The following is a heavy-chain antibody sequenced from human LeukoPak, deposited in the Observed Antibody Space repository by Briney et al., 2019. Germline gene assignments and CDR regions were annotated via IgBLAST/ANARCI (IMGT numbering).Heavy chain of an antibody. CDR2: IWYDGSNK. CDR1: GFTFSSYG. Sequence: GGSLRLSCAASGFTFSSYGMHWVRQAPGKGLEWVAVIWYDGSNKYYADSVKGRLTISRDNSKNTLYLQMNSLRAEDTAVYYCARDLNSGSYYYMDVWGKGTTVTVFS. V-gene: IGHV3-33*01. CDR3: ARDLNSGSYYYMDV. J-gene: IGHJ6*03. D-gene: IGHD1-26*01.